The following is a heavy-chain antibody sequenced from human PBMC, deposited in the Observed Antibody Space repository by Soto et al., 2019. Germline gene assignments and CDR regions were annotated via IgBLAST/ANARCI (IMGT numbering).Heavy chain of an antibody. CDR3: ATTSGSYLSDY. Sequence: ASVKVSCEASGYTFTSYAMHWGRQAPGQRLEWMGWSNAGNGNTKYSQKFQGRVTITRDTSASTAYMERSSRRSEDTAVYYWATTSGSYLSDYSRLPTLVTX. CDR1: GYTFTSYA. V-gene: IGHV1-3*01. J-gene: IGHJ4*02. D-gene: IGHD3-22*01. CDR2: SNAGNGNT.